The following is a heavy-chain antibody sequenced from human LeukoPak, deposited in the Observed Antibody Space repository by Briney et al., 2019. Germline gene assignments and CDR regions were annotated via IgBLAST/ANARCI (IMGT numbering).Heavy chain of an antibody. Sequence: PSETLSLTCTVSVGSITSASYHWGSIRQPAGKGLEWIGRIYTSGSTNYNPSLKSRVTISVDTSKNQFSLKLSSVTAADTAVYYCTSTVVSREGYYYMDVWGKGTTVTVSS. CDR2: IYTSGST. CDR3: TSTVVSREGYYYMDV. J-gene: IGHJ6*03. D-gene: IGHD4-23*01. CDR1: VGSITSASYH. V-gene: IGHV4-61*02.